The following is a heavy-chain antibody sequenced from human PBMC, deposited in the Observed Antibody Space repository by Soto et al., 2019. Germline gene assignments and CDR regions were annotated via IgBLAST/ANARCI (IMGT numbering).Heavy chain of an antibody. CDR2: ISYDGSNK. CDR3: ARGSEWLLLLVLDY. D-gene: IGHD3-22*01. CDR1: GFTFSSYA. Sequence: GGSLRLSCAASGFTFSSYAMHWVRQAPGKGLEWVAVISYDGSNKYYADSVKGRFTISRDNSKNTLYLQMNSLRAEDTAVYYCARGSEWLLLLVLDYWGQGTLVTVSS. V-gene: IGHV3-30-3*01. J-gene: IGHJ4*02.